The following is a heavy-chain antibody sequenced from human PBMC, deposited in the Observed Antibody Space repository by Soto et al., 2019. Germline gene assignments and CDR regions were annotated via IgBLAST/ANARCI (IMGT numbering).Heavy chain of an antibody. J-gene: IGHJ6*02. CDR2: IWYDGSNK. Sequence: GLEWVAVIWYDGSNKYYADSVKGRFTISRDNSKNTLYLQMNSLRAEDTAVYYCARGSKPPGYCTNGVCYTRSYYYGMDVWGQGTTVTVSS. V-gene: IGHV3-33*01. CDR3: ARGSKPPGYCTNGVCYTRSYYYGMDV. D-gene: IGHD2-8*01.